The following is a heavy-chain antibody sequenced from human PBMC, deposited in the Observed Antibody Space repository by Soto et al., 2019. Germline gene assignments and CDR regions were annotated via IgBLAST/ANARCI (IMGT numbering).Heavy chain of an antibody. D-gene: IGHD3-9*01. Sequence: GASEKVSCKAPGGPFSSYAISWVRQAPGQGLEWMGGIIPIFGTANYAQKFQGRVTITADESTSTAYMELSSLRSEDTAVYYCARGVLRYFDWSANYYYFDYWGQGTLVTVSS. V-gene: IGHV1-69*13. CDR3: ARGVLRYFDWSANYYYFDY. CDR1: GGPFSSYA. CDR2: IIPIFGTA. J-gene: IGHJ4*02.